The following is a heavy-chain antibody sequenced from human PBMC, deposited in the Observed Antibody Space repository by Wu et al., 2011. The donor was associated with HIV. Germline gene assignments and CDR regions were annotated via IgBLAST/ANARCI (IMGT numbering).Heavy chain of an antibody. J-gene: IGHJ4*02. CDR2: IMPFFGSP. Sequence: QVQLLQFGAEVKRPGSSVKVSCKASGGTFSTYAISWIRQAPGQGLEWVGWIMPFFGSPTYAQNFQGRVTITADTSTSTAYLELSSLKSEDTAMYYCARGEPKRTGVHGVDYWGQGTLV. CDR1: GGTFSTYA. CDR3: ARGEPKRTGVHGVDY. D-gene: IGHD3-10*01. V-gene: IGHV1-69*14.